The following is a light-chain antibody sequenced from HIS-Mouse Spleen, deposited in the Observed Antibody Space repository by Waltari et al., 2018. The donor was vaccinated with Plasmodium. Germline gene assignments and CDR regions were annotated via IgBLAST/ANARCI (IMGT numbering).Light chain of an antibody. CDR3: SSYTSSSTLWV. CDR1: SSDVGGYNY. Sequence: QSALTQPRSVSGSPGQSVTISCTGTSSDVGGYNYVSWYQQHPGKAPKLMIYEVSNRPSGVSNRFSGSKSGNTASLTISGLQAEDEAGYYCSSYTSSSTLWVFGGGTKLTVL. CDR2: EVS. J-gene: IGLJ3*02. V-gene: IGLV2-14*01.